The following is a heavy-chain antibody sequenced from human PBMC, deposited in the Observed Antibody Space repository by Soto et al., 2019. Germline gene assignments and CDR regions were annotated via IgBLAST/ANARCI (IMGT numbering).Heavy chain of an antibody. J-gene: IGHJ4*02. CDR1: GGSISSYY. V-gene: IGHV4-39*01. CDR2: LYYSGGT. CDR3: ARHYSSGWDYFDY. D-gene: IGHD6-19*01. Sequence: SETLSLTCTVSGGSISSYYWAWIRQPPGKGLEWIGSLYYSGGTYYNPSLKSRVTISVDTSKNQFSLKVTSVTAADTAVYYCARHYSSGWDYFDYWGQGTLVTVSS.